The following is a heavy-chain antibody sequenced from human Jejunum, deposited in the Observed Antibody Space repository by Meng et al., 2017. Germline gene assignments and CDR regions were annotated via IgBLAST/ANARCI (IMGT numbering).Heavy chain of an antibody. CDR3: ARGGYYSFDY. Sequence: QVKLRESGPGRVKPSETLSLSCAVSGGSISSVYWWTWVRQSPGKGLEWIGEIYHSGSTNYNPSLKSRVTISVDKSKNQFSLKLTSVTAADTAVYYCARGGYYSFDYWGQGTLVTVSS. CDR2: IYHSGST. D-gene: IGHD5-18*01. J-gene: IGHJ4*02. CDR1: GGSISSVYW. V-gene: IGHV4-4*02.